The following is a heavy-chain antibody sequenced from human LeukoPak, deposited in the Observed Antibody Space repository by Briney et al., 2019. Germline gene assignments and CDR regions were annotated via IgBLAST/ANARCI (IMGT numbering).Heavy chain of an antibody. CDR3: ATQRKMSYFDY. J-gene: IGHJ4*02. Sequence: GGSLRLSCAASGFTFSSYEMNWVRQAPGKGLEWVSYISSSGSTIYYADSVKGRFTISRDNSKNTLYLQMNSLRAEDTAVYYCATQRKMSYFDYWGQGTLVTVSS. D-gene: IGHD5-24*01. CDR1: GFTFSSYE. CDR2: ISSSGSTI. V-gene: IGHV3-48*03.